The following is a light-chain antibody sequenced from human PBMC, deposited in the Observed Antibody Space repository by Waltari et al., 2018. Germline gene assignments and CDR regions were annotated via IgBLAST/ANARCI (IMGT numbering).Light chain of an antibody. CDR1: SSDVGGYNY. J-gene: IGLJ1*01. Sequence: QSALTQPASVSGSPGQSITISCTGTSSDVGGYNYVSWYQQHPGKAPTPMIYDVSNPPSGVSNRFSGSKSGNTASLTISGLQAEDEADYYCSSYTSSSTYVFGTGTKVTVL. CDR3: SSYTSSSTYV. V-gene: IGLV2-14*03. CDR2: DVS.